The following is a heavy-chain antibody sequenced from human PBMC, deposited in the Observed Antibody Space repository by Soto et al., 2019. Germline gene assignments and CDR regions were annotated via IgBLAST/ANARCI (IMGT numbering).Heavy chain of an antibody. J-gene: IGHJ5*02. V-gene: IGHV3-7*05. CDR1: GFTFSNYW. CDR2: LDQDGGEK. CDR3: ARGGNWFDP. Sequence: EVQLVESGGGLVQPGGSLRLSCAASGFTFSNYWMAWVLQAPGKGLEWVANLDQDGGEKYYVDSVKGRFTSSRDNAKNSLYLHMNSLRAEDTAVYDCARGGNWFDPWGQGTLVTVSS. D-gene: IGHD3-10*01.